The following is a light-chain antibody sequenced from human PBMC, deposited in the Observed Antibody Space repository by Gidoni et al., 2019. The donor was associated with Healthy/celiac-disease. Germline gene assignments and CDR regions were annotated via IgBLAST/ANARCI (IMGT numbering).Light chain of an antibody. V-gene: IGKV3-11*01. CDR2: DAS. Sequence: EIVLTQSPATLSLSPGERATLSCRASQSVSIYLAWYQQKPGQAPRLLIYDASNRATGIPARFSGSGSGTDFTLTISSLEPEDFAVYYCQQRSNWPRMYTFGQGTKLEIK. J-gene: IGKJ2*01. CDR3: QQRSNWPRMYT. CDR1: QSVSIY.